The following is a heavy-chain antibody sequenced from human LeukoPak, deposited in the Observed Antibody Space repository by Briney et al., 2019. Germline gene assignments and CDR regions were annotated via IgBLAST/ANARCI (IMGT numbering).Heavy chain of an antibody. CDR1: GFTFDDYA. V-gene: IGHV3-9*01. Sequence: GGSLRLSCAASGFTFDDYAMHWVRQVPGKGLEWVSGISWNSGSIGYADSVKGRFTISRDNAKNSLYLQMNSLRAEDTALYYCAKDIAARRFYYNYGMDVWGQGTTVTVSS. CDR3: AKDIAARRFYYNYGMDV. D-gene: IGHD6-6*01. CDR2: ISWNSGSI. J-gene: IGHJ6*02.